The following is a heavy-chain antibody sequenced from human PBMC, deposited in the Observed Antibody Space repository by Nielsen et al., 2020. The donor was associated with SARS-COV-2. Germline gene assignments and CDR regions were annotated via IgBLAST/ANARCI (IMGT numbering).Heavy chain of an antibody. D-gene: IGHD7-27*01. Sequence: GGSLRLSCAASGFTFSSYAMHWVRQAPGKGLEWVAVISYDGSNKYCADSVKGRFTISRDNSKNTLYLQMNSLRAEDTAVYYCARPGTGDRASLNYWGQGTLVTVSS. CDR1: GFTFSSYA. CDR2: ISYDGSNK. V-gene: IGHV3-30-3*01. CDR3: ARPGTGDRASLNY. J-gene: IGHJ4*02.